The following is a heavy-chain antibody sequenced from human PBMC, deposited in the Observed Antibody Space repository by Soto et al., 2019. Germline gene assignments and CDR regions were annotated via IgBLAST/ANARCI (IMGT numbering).Heavy chain of an antibody. CDR2: IKSKTDGGTT. J-gene: IGHJ4*02. D-gene: IGHD6-19*01. CDR1: SVSNAW. CDR3: TTGTSGWLDY. Sequence: SVSNAWMNWVRQAPGKGLEWVGRIKSKTDGGTTDYAAPVKGRFTISRDDSKNTLYLQMNSLKTEDTDVYYCTTGTSGWLDYWGKGTLVTVSS. V-gene: IGHV3-15*07.